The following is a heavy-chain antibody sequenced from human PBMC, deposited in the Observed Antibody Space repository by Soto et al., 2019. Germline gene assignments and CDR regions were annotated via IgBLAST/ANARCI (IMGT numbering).Heavy chain of an antibody. J-gene: IGHJ1*01. CDR2: ISGNKMTT. CDR3: AKRRLDTITSLSDF. CDR1: GFSFSEYG. V-gene: IGHV3-23*01. D-gene: IGHD2-2*01. Sequence: EIQLLESGGGLAQPGGSLRLSCVASGFSFSEYGMSWVRQTPQKTLEWVASISGNKMTTFYPDTVKGRFFISRDNSDNTLHLKMNSLRDDDTAIYYCAKRRLDTITSLSDFWGQGVQVTVSS.